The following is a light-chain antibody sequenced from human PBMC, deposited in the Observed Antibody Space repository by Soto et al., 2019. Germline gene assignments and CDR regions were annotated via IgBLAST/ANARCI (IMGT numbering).Light chain of an antibody. CDR3: QQYEAVVT. CDR2: GAS. CDR1: QSLTNNY. J-gene: IGKJ1*01. Sequence: EIVLTQSPGTLSLSPGERATLSCRASQSLTNNYFAWYQQKPGRALRLLIDGASTRATGIPDRFSGRGSGTDFTLTISRLEPEDVAVDYCQQYEAVVTFGQGTKVEI. V-gene: IGKV3-20*01.